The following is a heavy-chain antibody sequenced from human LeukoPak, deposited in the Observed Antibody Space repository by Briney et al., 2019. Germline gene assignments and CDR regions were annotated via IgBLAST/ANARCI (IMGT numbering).Heavy chain of an antibody. CDR2: INHSGST. V-gene: IGHV4-34*01. J-gene: IGHJ4*02. Sequence: SETLSLTCAVYGGSFSGYYWSWIRQPPGKGLEWIGEINHSGSTNYNPSLKSRVTISVDTSKNQFSLKLSSVTAADTAVYYCARGTMVRGVIFLVWGQGTLVTVSS. CDR1: GGSFSGYY. D-gene: IGHD3-10*01. CDR3: ARGTMVRGVIFLV.